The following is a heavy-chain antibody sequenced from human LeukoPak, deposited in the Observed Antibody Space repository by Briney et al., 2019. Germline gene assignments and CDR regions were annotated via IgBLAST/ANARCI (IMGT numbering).Heavy chain of an antibody. CDR3: ARLGDSSGYYAFDY. CDR2: IYHSGST. D-gene: IGHD3-22*01. V-gene: IGHV4-4*02. CDR1: GGSISSSNW. J-gene: IGHJ4*02. Sequence: PSETLSLTCAVSGGSISSSNWWSWVRQLPGKGLEWIGEIYHSGSTNYNPSLKSRVTISVDKSKNQFSLKLSSVTAADTAVYYCARLGDSSGYYAFDYWGQGTLVTVSS.